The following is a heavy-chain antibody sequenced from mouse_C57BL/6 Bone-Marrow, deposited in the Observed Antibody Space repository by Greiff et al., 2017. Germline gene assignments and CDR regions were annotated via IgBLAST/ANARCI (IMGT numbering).Heavy chain of an antibody. J-gene: IGHJ1*03. D-gene: IGHD1-1*01. V-gene: IGHV1-69*01. CDR3: ASIATVEDFDV. CDR2: LDPSDSYT. Sequence: QVQLQQPGAELVMPGASVKLSCKASGYTFTSYWMHWVKQRPGQGLAWIGELDPSDSYTKYNQKFKGKSTLTVDKSSSTAYMQLSSLTSEDSAVYYCASIATVEDFDVWGTGTTGTVSS. CDR1: GYTFTSYW.